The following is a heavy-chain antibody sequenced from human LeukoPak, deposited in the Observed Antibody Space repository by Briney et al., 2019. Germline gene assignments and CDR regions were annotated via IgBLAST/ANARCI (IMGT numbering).Heavy chain of an antibody. CDR2: ISSSSSYI. J-gene: IGHJ6*03. Sequence: GGSLRLSCAASGFTFSSYSMNWVRQAPGKGLEWVSSISSSSSYIYYADSVKGRFTISRDNAKNSLYLQMNSLRAEDTAVYYCARVGTTDYYMDVWGKGTTVTVSS. CDR3: ARVGTTDYYMDV. V-gene: IGHV3-21*01. CDR1: GFTFSSYS. D-gene: IGHD1/OR15-1a*01.